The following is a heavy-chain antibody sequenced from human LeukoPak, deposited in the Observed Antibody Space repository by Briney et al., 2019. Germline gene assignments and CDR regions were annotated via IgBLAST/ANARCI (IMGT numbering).Heavy chain of an antibody. CDR1: GYTFTSYY. CDR3: ARATLYYYDSSGPYRGLGWFDP. J-gene: IGHJ5*02. D-gene: IGHD3-22*01. V-gene: IGHV1-46*01. Sequence: ASVKVSCKASGYTFTSYYMHWVRQAPGQGLEWMGIINPSGGSTSYAQKFQGRVTMTRDTSTSTVYMELSSLRSEDTAVYYCARATLYYYDSSGPYRGLGWFDPWGQGTLVTVSS. CDR2: INPSGGST.